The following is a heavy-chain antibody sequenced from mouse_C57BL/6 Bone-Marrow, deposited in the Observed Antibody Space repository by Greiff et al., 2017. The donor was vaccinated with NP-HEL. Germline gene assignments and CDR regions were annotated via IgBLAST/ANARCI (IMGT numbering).Heavy chain of an antibody. CDR1: GYTFTDYN. D-gene: IGHD1-1*01. J-gene: IGHJ3*01. CDR3: ARNGYYGSSFAWFAY. V-gene: IGHV1-18*01. CDR2: INPNNGGT. Sequence: DVQLQESGPELVKPGASVKIPCKASGYTFTDYNMDWVKQSHGKSLEWIGDINPNNGGTIYNQKFKGKATLTVDKSSSTAYMELRSLTSEDTAVYYCARNGYYGSSFAWFAYWGQGTLVTVSA.